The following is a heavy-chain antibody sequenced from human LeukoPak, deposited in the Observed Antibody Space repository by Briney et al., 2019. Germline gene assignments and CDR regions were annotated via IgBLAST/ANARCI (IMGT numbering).Heavy chain of an antibody. D-gene: IGHD6-19*01. CDR1: GFTFTNSP. J-gene: IGHJ4*02. CDR2: IVVGSGNT. CDR3: ATGSGWYSPDY. Sequence: GASVKVSCKASGFTFTNSPMQWVRQARGQRLEWIGWIVVGSGNTNYAQKFQERVTITRDMSTSTAYMELRSLRSEDTAVYYCATGSGWYSPDYWGQGTLVTVSS. V-gene: IGHV1-58*02.